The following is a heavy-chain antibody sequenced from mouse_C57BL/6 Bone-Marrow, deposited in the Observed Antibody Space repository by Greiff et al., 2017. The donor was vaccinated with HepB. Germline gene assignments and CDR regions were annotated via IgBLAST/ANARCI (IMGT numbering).Heavy chain of an antibody. D-gene: IGHD1-1*01. J-gene: IGHJ2*01. V-gene: IGHV1-80*01. Sequence: QVQLKQSGAELVKPGASVKISCKASGYAFSSYWMNWVKQRPGKGLEWIGQIYPGDGDTNYNGKFKGKATLTADKSSSTAYMQLSSLTSEDSAVYFCARTPIYYGSSSFDYWGQGTTLTVSS. CDR1: GYAFSSYW. CDR3: ARTPIYYGSSSFDY. CDR2: IYPGDGDT.